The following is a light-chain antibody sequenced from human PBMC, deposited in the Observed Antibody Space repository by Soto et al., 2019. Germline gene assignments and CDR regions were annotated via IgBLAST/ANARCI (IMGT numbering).Light chain of an antibody. CDR3: HQFGYSPRT. CDR2: DTY. J-gene: IGKJ1*01. Sequence: EIVLTQSPGTLSLSPGKRATLSCRASQSVSNFLAWYQQKPGQAHRLLIYDTYNRATGIQARFSGSGSGTDFTLTIRRLEPEDFAVYYCHQFGYSPRTFGQGTKVDIK. V-gene: IGKV3-11*01. CDR1: QSVSNF.